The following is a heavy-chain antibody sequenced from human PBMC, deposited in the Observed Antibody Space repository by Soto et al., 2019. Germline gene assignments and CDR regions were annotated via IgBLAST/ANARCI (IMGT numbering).Heavy chain of an antibody. CDR3: ATRITVFGLLIPPFDP. D-gene: IGHD3-3*01. CDR2: INHTGGT. Sequence: PSETLSLTCAVYGGSVNVYYWNWIRHPPGKGLEWIGEINHTGGTHYNPSLKSRVTMSVDTSKNQFSLRLSSVTAADTAIYYCATRITVFGLLIPPFDPWGQGTLVTVSS. CDR1: GGSVNVYY. V-gene: IGHV4-34*01. J-gene: IGHJ5*02.